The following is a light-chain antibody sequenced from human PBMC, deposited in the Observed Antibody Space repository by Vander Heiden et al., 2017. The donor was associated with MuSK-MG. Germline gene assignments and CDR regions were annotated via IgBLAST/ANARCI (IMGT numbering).Light chain of an antibody. V-gene: IGKV1-9*01. Sequence: IQLTQSPSFLSASVGDRVTITCRASQGISSYLAWYQQKPGTAPKLLIYAASPLQSGVPSRFSGSGSGTEFTLTISSLQPEDFANYYCQQFNSYPLTCGQGTKVEIK. J-gene: IGKJ1*01. CDR1: QGISSY. CDR3: QQFNSYPLT. CDR2: AAS.